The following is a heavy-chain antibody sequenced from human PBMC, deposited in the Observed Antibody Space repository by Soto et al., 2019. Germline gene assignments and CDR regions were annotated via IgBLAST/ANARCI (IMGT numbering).Heavy chain of an antibody. J-gene: IGHJ6*02. D-gene: IGHD2-2*01. CDR1: GGSISSGGYY. CDR3: AREAIVVVPAADSVESYYYYYGMDV. V-gene: IGHV4-31*03. CDR2: IYYSGST. Sequence: QVQLQESGPGLVKPSQTLSLTCTVSGGSISSGGYYWSWIRQHPGKGLEWIGYIYYSGSTYYNPSLKSRVTISVDTSKIQFSLKLSSVTAADTAVYYCAREAIVVVPAADSVESYYYYYGMDVWGQGTTVTVSS.